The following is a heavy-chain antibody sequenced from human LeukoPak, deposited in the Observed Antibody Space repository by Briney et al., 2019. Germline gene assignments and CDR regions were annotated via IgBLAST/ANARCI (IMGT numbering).Heavy chain of an antibody. CDR1: GGSISSYY. V-gene: IGHV4-59*08. J-gene: IGHJ4*02. CDR3: AGGGGRGYSYVTFDY. D-gene: IGHD5-18*01. CDR2: IYYSGST. Sequence: MPSETLSLTCTVSGGSISSYYWSWIRQPPGKGLEWIGYIYYSGSTNYNPSLKSPVTISVDTSKNQFSLKLSSVTAADTAVYYCAGGGGRGYSYVTFDYWGQGTLVTVSS.